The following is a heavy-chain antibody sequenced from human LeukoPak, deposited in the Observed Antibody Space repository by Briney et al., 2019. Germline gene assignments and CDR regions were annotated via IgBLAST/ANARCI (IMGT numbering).Heavy chain of an antibody. Sequence: GASVKVSCKASGGTFSSYAISWVRQAPGQGLEWMGRIIPIFGTANYAQKFQGRVTITTDESTSTPYMELSSLRCEDTAVYYCARGPRYDFWSGYYWGYFDYWGQGTLVTVSS. D-gene: IGHD3-3*01. CDR3: ARGPRYDFWSGYYWGYFDY. CDR2: IIPIFGTA. J-gene: IGHJ4*02. CDR1: GGTFSSYA. V-gene: IGHV1-69*05.